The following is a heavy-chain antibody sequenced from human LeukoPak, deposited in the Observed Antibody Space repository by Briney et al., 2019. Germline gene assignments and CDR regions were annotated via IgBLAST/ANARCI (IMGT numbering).Heavy chain of an antibody. V-gene: IGHV3-7*01. CDR2: IKQDGSEK. D-gene: IGHD4-17*01. Sequence: GGSLRLSCAASGFTFSSYWMSWVRQAPGKGLEWVANIKQDGSEKYYVDSVKGRFTISRDNAKNSQYLQMNSLRAEDTAVYYCARDDTVTTRVGFIDWGQGTLVTVSS. CDR3: ARDDTVTTRVGFID. J-gene: IGHJ4*02. CDR1: GFTFSSYW.